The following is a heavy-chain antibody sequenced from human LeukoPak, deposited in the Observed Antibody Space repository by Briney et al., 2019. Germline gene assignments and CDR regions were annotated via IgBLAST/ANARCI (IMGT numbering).Heavy chain of an antibody. V-gene: IGHV5-51*01. CDR3: ARHTRDFVDS. CDR2: IYPGDSDS. CDR1: GYGFTSYW. J-gene: IGHJ4*02. Sequence: RGESLKISCKGSGYGFTSYWIGWVRQMPGKGLEWMGIIYPGDSDSRYSPTFQGQVTISDDKSISTAYLQWSSLKASDTAMYYCARHTRDFVDSWGQGTLVTVSS. D-gene: IGHD3-3*01.